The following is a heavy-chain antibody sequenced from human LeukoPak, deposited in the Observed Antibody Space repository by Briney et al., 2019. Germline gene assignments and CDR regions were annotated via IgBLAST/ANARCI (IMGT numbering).Heavy chain of an antibody. J-gene: IGHJ3*02. D-gene: IGHD3-22*01. Sequence: GGSLRLSCAASGFTFSSYSMNWVRQAPGKGLEWVSSISSSSSYIYYADSVKGRFTISRDNAKNSLYLQMNSLRAEDTAVYYCARAMTTPDVFDIWGQGTMVTVSS. V-gene: IGHV3-21*01. CDR2: ISSSSSYI. CDR1: GFTFSSYS. CDR3: ARAMTTPDVFDI.